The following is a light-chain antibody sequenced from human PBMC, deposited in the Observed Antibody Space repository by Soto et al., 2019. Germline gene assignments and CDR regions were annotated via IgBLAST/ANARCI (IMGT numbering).Light chain of an antibody. J-gene: IGLJ1*01. CDR2: EVS. Sequence: QSALTQPASVSGSPGQSVTISCTGTSSDIGSYSYVSWYRQHPGKAPKLIIYEVSDRPSGVSNRFSGSKSGNAASLTISGLQSEDEADYYCSSFTSSTIDVFGTGTKVTVL. CDR3: SSFTSSTIDV. CDR1: SSDIGSYSY. V-gene: IGLV2-14*01.